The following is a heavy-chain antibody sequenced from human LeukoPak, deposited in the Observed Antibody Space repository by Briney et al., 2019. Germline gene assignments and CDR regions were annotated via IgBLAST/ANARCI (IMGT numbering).Heavy chain of an antibody. Sequence: GESLKISCKGSGYSSTTYWIGWVRQMPGKGLEWMGIIYPGDSDTRYSPSFQGQVTISADKSISTAYLQWSSLKASDTAMYYCARRLIAVAGPFDYWGQGTLVTVSS. CDR2: IYPGDSDT. CDR1: GYSSTTYW. D-gene: IGHD6-19*01. V-gene: IGHV5-51*01. J-gene: IGHJ4*02. CDR3: ARRLIAVAGPFDY.